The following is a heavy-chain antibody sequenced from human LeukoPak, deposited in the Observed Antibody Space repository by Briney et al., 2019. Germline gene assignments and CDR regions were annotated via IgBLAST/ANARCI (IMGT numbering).Heavy chain of an antibody. D-gene: IGHD2-8*01. Sequence: GGSLRLSCAASGFTFSSYEMNWVRQAPGKGLEWVSYISSSGSTIYYADSVKGRFTISRDNAKNSLYLQMNSLRAEDTAVYYCAKPAFNGVWPFDPWGQGTLVTVSS. CDR2: ISSSGSTI. V-gene: IGHV3-48*03. J-gene: IGHJ5*02. CDR1: GFTFSSYE. CDR3: AKPAFNGVWPFDP.